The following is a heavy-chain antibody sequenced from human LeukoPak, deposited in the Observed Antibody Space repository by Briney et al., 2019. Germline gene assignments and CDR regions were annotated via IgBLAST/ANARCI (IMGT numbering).Heavy chain of an antibody. J-gene: IGHJ3*02. V-gene: IGHV4-39*07. CDR2: IYYSGST. CDR1: GGSISSSSYY. CDR3: ARDWATMIVVVITNGAFDI. D-gene: IGHD3-22*01. Sequence: SETLSLTCTVSGGSISSSSYYWGWIRQPPGKGLEWIGSIYYSGSTYYNPSLKSRVTISVDTSKNQFSLKLSSVTAADTAVYYCARDWATMIVVVITNGAFDIWGQGTMVTVSS.